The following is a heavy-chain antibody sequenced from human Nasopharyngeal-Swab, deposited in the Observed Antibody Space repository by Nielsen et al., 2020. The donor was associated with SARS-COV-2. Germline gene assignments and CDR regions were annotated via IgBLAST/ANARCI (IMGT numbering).Heavy chain of an antibody. V-gene: IGHV6-1*01. Sequence: SETLSLTCAISGASVSSSSAAWNWIRQSPSRGLVWLGRTYYRSKWYNDYAVSVKSRITINPDTSKNQFSLHLNSVTSEDTAVYYCARARGAYGDYYYYYYTDVWGKGTTVTVSS. CDR2: TYYRSKWYN. CDR3: ARARGAYGDYYYYYYTDV. D-gene: IGHD4-17*01. J-gene: IGHJ6*03. CDR1: GASVSSSSAA.